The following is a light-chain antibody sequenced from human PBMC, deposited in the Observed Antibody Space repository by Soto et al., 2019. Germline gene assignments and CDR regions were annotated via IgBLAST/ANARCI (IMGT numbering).Light chain of an antibody. J-gene: IGLJ1*01. CDR1: SSDVGGYNF. CDR2: DVS. CDR3: SSYATSILEV. V-gene: IGLV2-14*03. Sequence: QSVLTQPASVSGSPGQSITISCTGTSSDVGGYNFVSWYQQHPGKAPKLMIYDVSNRPSGVSDRFSGSKSGNTASLTIFGLQAEDEADYYCSSYATSILEVFGTGPKVTVL.